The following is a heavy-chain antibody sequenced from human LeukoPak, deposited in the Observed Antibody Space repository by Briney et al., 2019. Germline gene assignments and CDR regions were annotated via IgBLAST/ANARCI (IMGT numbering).Heavy chain of an antibody. CDR1: GFTFSSYE. CDR3: ARGGGPFSFDY. V-gene: IGHV3-21*01. D-gene: IGHD3-16*01. CDR2: ISSSSSYI. J-gene: IGHJ4*02. Sequence: KTGGSLRLSCAASGFTFSSYEMNWVRQAPGKGLEWVSSISSSSSYIYYADSVKGRFTISRDNAKNSLYLQMNSLRAEDTAVYYCARGGGPFSFDYWGQGTLVTVSS.